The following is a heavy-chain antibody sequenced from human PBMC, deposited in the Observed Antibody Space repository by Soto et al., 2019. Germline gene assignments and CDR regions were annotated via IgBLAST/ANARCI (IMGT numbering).Heavy chain of an antibody. V-gene: IGHV3-21*01. CDR2: ISSSSSYI. CDR3: ARDPNPEAAFDI. Sequence: EVQLVESGGGLVQPGGSLRLSCAASGFTFSSYSMNWVRQAPGKGLEWVSSISSSSSYIYYADSVKGRFTISRDNAKNSLYLQMNSLRAEDTAVYYCARDPNPEAAFDIWGQGTMVTVSS. CDR1: GFTFSSYS. J-gene: IGHJ3*02.